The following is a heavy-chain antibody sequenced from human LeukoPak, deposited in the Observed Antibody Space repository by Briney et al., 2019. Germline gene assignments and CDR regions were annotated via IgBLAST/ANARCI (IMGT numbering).Heavy chain of an antibody. CDR2: IGGGGVIR. Sequence: GGSLRLSCAASGFTFGNYARNWVRRAPGKGREGVSHIGGGGVIRDYADAVKGRFTISRDDSRNMVHLQMDSLRVEDSAVYFCAKDSISSNGVYDAFDIWGQGTVVTVSS. V-gene: IGHV3-23*01. CDR1: GFTFGNYA. D-gene: IGHD2-8*01. J-gene: IGHJ3*02. CDR3: AKDSISSNGVYDAFDI.